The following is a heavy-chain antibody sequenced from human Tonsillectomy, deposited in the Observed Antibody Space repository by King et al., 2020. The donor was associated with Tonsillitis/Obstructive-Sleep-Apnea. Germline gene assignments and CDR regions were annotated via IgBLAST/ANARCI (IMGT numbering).Heavy chain of an antibody. CDR1: GFTFDDYA. V-gene: IGHV3-9*01. CDR2: ISWNSGSI. Sequence: VQLVESGGGLVQPGRSLRLSCAASGFTFDDYAMHWVRQAPGKGLEWVSGISWNSGSIGYADSVEGRFTITRENAKNSLYLQMNSLRAEDTSLYYCAKGLGYCSSTSCLYYFNHWGQGTLVTVSS. D-gene: IGHD2-2*01. CDR3: AKGLGYCSSTSCLYYFNH. J-gene: IGHJ4*02.